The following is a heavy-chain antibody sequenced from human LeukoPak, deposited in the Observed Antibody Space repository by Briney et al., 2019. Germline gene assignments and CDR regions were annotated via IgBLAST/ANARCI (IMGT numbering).Heavy chain of an antibody. CDR3: AKSNVLRYFHGDDY. V-gene: IGHV3-21*04. Sequence: GGSLRLSCAASGFTFSSYSMNWVRQAPGKGLEWVSSISSSSSYIYYADSVKGRFTISRDNSKNTLYLQMNSLRAEDTAVYYCAKSNVLRYFHGDDYWGQGTLVTVSS. D-gene: IGHD3-9*01. J-gene: IGHJ4*02. CDR2: ISSSSSYI. CDR1: GFTFSSYS.